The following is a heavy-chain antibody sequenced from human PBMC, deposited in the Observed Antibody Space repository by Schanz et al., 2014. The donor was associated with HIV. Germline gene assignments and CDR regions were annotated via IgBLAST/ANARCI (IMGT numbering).Heavy chain of an antibody. CDR3: ARESNGAFDL. CDR2: INALGTTT. CDR1: RFTFSSYA. Sequence: EVQLLESGGGLVQPGGSLRLSCAASRFTFSSYAMSWVRQAPGKGLVWVSRINALGTTTAYADSVKGRFAISRDNAKRTMYLPMNXXXXEESAVVCCARESNGAFDLWGRGTLVTVSS. J-gene: IGHJ2*01. V-gene: IGHV3-74*01.